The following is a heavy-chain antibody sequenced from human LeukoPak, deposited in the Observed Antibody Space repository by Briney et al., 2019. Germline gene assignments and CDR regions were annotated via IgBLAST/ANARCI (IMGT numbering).Heavy chain of an antibody. D-gene: IGHD6-13*01. Sequence: PSETLSLTCTVSGGSISSYYWSWLRQPPGKGLEWIGYIYYSGSTNYNPSLKSRVTISVDTSKNQFSLKLSSVTAADTAVYYCASQLYSSSPFCWGQGTLVTVSS. CDR2: IYYSGST. V-gene: IGHV4-59*01. CDR1: GGSISSYY. CDR3: ASQLYSSSPFC. J-gene: IGHJ4*02.